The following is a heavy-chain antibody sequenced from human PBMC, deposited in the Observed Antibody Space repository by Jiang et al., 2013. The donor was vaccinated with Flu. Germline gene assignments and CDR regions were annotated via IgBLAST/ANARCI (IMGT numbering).Heavy chain of an antibody. J-gene: IGHJ4*02. V-gene: IGHV3-23*01. CDR3: ATDPLNYYGSGSIDY. CDR1: GFTFSSYA. CDR2: ISGSGGST. D-gene: IGHD3-10*01. Sequence: VQLLESGGGLVQPGGSLRLSCAASGFTFSSYAMSWVRQAPGKGLEWVSAISGSGGSTYYADSVKGRFTISRDNSKNTLYLQMNSLRAEDTAVYYCATDPLNYYGSGSIDYWGQGTLVTVSS.